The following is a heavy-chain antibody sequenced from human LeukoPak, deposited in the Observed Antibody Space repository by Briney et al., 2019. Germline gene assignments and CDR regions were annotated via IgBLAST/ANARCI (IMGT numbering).Heavy chain of an antibody. Sequence: EGSLRLSCAASGFTFSSYAMSWVRQAPGKGLEWVSGISGSSASTYYADSVKGRFTISRDNSKSTLYLQMNSLRAEDTAVYFCAKVVGATVTTEFAYWGQGTLVAVSS. CDR3: AKVVGATVTTEFAY. CDR2: ISGSSAST. J-gene: IGHJ4*02. CDR1: GFTFSSYA. D-gene: IGHD4-17*01. V-gene: IGHV3-23*01.